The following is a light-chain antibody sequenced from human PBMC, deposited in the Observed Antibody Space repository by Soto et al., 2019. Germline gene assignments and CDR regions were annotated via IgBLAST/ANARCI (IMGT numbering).Light chain of an antibody. CDR3: QQYGSSPPLS. V-gene: IGKV3-20*01. CDR1: QSVTSNY. Sequence: EIVLTQSPGTLSLSPGERATLSCRASQSVTSNYLGWYQQKPGQAPRLLIYGVSSRATGIPDRFSGSGSGTDFTLTISRLEPEDFAVYYCQQYGSSPPLSFGGGTKVEI. J-gene: IGKJ4*01. CDR2: GVS.